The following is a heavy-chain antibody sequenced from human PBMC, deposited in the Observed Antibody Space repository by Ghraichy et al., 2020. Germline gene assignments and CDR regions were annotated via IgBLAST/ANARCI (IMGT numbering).Heavy chain of an antibody. CDR1: GFTFSDHY. D-gene: IGHD3-22*01. CDR2: TRNKANSYTT. V-gene: IGHV3-72*01. CDR3: ARARIYYETYYFDY. Sequence: GGSLRLSCAASGFTFSDHYMDWVRQAPGKGLEWVGRTRNKANSYTTEYAASVKGRFTISRDDSKNSLYLQMNSLKTEDTAVYYCARARIYYETYYFDYWGQGTLVTVSS. J-gene: IGHJ4*02.